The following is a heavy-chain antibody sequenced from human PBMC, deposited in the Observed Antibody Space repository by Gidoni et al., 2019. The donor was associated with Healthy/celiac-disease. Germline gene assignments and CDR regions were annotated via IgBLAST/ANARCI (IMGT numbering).Heavy chain of an antibody. Sequence: QVQLHQWGAGLLKPSETLSLTCAVYGGSFSGYYWSWIRQPPGKGLEWIGEINHSGSTNYNPSLKSRVTISVDTSKNQFSLKLSSVTAADTAVYYCARARRPPSSWPFYYYGMDVWGQGTTVTVSS. CDR1: GGSFSGYY. D-gene: IGHD6-13*01. V-gene: IGHV4-34*01. CDR2: INHSGST. J-gene: IGHJ6*02. CDR3: ARARRPPSSWPFYYYGMDV.